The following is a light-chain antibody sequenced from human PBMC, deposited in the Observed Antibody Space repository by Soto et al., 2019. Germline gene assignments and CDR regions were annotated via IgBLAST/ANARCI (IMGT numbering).Light chain of an antibody. J-gene: IGLJ2*01. CDR3: QSYDSNYRVL. CDR1: SGSIASNY. Sequence: NFMLTQPHSVSESPGKTVTISCTRSSGSIASNYVQWYQQRPGSSPTTVIYEDNQRPSGVPDRFSGSIDRSSNSASLTISGLKTEDEADYYCQSYDSNYRVLFGGGTKLTVL. CDR2: EDN. V-gene: IGLV6-57*01.